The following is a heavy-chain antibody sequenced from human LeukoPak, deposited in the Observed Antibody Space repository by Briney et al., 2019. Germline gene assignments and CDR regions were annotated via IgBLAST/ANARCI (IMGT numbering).Heavy chain of an antibody. D-gene: IGHD1/OR15-1a*01. Sequence: PGGSLRLSCAASGFTFSGSAMHWVRLASGKGLEWVCRIRSKPNNYATAYAASVKGRFTISRDDSKNTAYLQMNSLKIEDTAVYFCASEQTYYFSMDVWGQGTTVTVSS. CDR2: IRSKPNNYAT. J-gene: IGHJ6*02. CDR1: GFTFSGSA. V-gene: IGHV3-73*01. CDR3: ASEQTYYFSMDV.